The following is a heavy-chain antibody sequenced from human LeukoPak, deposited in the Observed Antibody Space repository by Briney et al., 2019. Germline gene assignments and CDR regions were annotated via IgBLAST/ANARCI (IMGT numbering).Heavy chain of an antibody. D-gene: IGHD6-6*01. V-gene: IGHV3-15*01. J-gene: IGHJ4*02. Sequence: GGSLRLSCAASGFTFSNAWMSWVRQAPGKGMEWVGRIKSKTDGGTTDYAAPVKGRFTISRDDSKNTLYLQMNSLRAEDTAVYYCAKESGHGAALDYWGQGTLVTVSS. CDR2: IKSKTDGGTT. CDR1: GFTFSNAW. CDR3: AKESGHGAALDY.